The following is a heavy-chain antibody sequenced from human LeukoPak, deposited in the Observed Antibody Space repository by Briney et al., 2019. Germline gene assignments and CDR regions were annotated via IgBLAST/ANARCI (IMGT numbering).Heavy chain of an antibody. D-gene: IGHD3-9*01. Sequence: GGSLRLSCAASGFTFSSYWMSWVRQAQGKGLEWVANIKQDGSEKYYVDFVKGRFTISRDNAKNSLYLQMNSLRAEDTAVYYCARSHPDWYFDYWGQGTLVTVSS. V-gene: IGHV3-7*01. CDR1: GFTFSSYW. J-gene: IGHJ4*02. CDR2: IKQDGSEK. CDR3: ARSHPDWYFDY.